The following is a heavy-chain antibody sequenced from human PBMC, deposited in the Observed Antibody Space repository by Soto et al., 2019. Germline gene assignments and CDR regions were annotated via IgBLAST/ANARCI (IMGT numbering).Heavy chain of an antibody. CDR1: GFTFSSYG. D-gene: IGHD3-10*01. J-gene: IGHJ4*02. CDR3: ARDQRQRGLDY. Sequence: QVQLVESGGGVVQPGRPLRLSCAATGFTFSSYGMHWVRQAPGKGLEWVAVIWYDGSNKYYADSVKGRFTISRDNSKNTLYLQMNSLRAEDTAVYYRARDQRQRGLDYWGQGTLVTVSS. V-gene: IGHV3-33*01. CDR2: IWYDGSNK.